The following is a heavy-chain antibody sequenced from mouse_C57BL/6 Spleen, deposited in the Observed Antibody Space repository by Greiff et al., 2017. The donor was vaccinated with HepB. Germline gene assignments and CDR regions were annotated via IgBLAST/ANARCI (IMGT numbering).Heavy chain of an antibody. Sequence: VQLQQSGPELVKPGASVKISCKASGYAFSSSWMNWVKQRPGKGLEWIGRIYPGDGDTNYNGKFKGKATLTADKSSSTAYMQLSSLTSEDSAVYFCAMIYYDYEGFAYWGQGTLVTVSA. V-gene: IGHV1-82*01. CDR2: IYPGDGDT. J-gene: IGHJ3*01. CDR3: AMIYYDYEGFAY. CDR1: GYAFSSSW. D-gene: IGHD2-4*01.